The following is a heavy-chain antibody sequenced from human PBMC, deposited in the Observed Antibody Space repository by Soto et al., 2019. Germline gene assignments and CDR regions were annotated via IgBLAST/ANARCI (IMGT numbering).Heavy chain of an antibody. J-gene: IGHJ6*02. CDR2: IIPIFGTA. V-gene: IGHV1-69*13. CDR1: GGTFSSYA. Sequence: SVKVSCKASGGTFSSYAISWVRQAPGQGLEWMGGIIPIFGTANYAQKFQGRVTITADESTSTAYMELSSLRSEDTAVYYCARDHCSGGSCYYYGMDVWGQGTTVTVSS. CDR3: ARDHCSGGSCYYYGMDV. D-gene: IGHD2-15*01.